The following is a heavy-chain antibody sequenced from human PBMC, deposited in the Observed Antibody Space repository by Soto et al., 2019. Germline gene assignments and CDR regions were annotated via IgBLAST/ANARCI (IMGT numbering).Heavy chain of an antibody. Sequence: SETLSLTCTVSGASISSDGYYWSWIRQHPGKGLEWIGYIYYTGSAYYNPSLKSRVTISVDTSKNQFSLELSSVTVADTAVYYCARAPIEYQEVRGLTLVRAVLPFGYWGQGTLVTVSS. CDR1: GASISSDGYY. D-gene: IGHD3-10*01. CDR3: ARAPIEYQEVRGLTLVRAVLPFGY. J-gene: IGHJ4*02. CDR2: IYYTGSA. V-gene: IGHV4-31*03.